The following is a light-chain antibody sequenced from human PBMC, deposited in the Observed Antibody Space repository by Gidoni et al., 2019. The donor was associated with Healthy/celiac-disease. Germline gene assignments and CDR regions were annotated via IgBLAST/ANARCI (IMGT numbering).Light chain of an antibody. J-gene: IGLJ2*01. Sequence: QSALTQPVSVSGSPGQSITISCTGTSSDVGRYNHVSWYQQHPGKAPKPMIYDVSNRPSGVSNRFSGSKSGNTASLTISGLQAEDEADYYCSSYTGSSVVFGGGTKLTVL. CDR1: SSDVGRYNH. CDR2: DVS. V-gene: IGLV2-14*01. CDR3: SSYTGSSVV.